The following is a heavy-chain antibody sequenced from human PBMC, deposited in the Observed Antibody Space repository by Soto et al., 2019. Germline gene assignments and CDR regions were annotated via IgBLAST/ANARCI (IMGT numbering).Heavy chain of an antibody. V-gene: IGHV1-8*01. CDR2: MNPNSGNT. CDR3: GKDVMGAPQYYGVDV. Sequence: ASVKVSCKASGYTFTSYDINWVRQATGQGLEWMGWMNPNSGNTGYAQKFQGRVTMTRNTSISTAYMELSSLRSEDAALYYCGKDVMGAPQYYGVDVWGQGTTVTVSS. J-gene: IGHJ6*02. CDR1: GYTFTSYD. D-gene: IGHD1-26*01.